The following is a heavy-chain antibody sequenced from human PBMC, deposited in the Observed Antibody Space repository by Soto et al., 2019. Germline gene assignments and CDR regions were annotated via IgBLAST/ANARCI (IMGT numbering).Heavy chain of an antibody. CDR3: GRSSNNWFQTQGMGV. D-gene: IGHD6-13*01. CDR1: VDSITTYY. CDR2: IDTSGNT. V-gene: IGHV4-4*07. J-gene: IGHJ6*02. Sequence: PSETLSLTYSVSVDSITTYYWRWIRQPAGKVLEWIGRIDTSGNTNYNPSLKSRVTMSVDTSKKQFSLQPSSVTAADTAVYYCGRSSNNWFQTQGMGVWGPGTTVTGSS.